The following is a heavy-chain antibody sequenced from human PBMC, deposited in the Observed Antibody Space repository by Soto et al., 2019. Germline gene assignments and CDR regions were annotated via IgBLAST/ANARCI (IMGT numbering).Heavy chain of an antibody. CDR2: INSDGSST. D-gene: IGHD1-26*01. Sequence: GGSLRLSCAASGFTFSSYWMHWVRQAPGKGLVWVSRINSDGSSTSYADSVKGRFTISRDNAKNTLYLQMNSLRAEDTAVYYCARASSGSYAGLHDAFDIWGQGTMVTVSS. J-gene: IGHJ3*02. CDR3: ARASSGSYAGLHDAFDI. CDR1: GFTFSSYW. V-gene: IGHV3-74*01.